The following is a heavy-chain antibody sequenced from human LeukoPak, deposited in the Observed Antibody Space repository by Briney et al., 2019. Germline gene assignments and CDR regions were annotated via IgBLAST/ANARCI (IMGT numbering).Heavy chain of an antibody. Sequence: SETLSLTCTVSGGSISSYYWSWIRQPPGKGLEWIGYIYYSGSTNYNPSLKSRVTISVDTSKNQFSLKLSSVTAADTAVYYCARHEGLLWFGGGFDYWGQGTLVTVSS. CDR3: ARHEGLLWFGGGFDY. D-gene: IGHD3-10*01. CDR2: IYYSGST. CDR1: GGSISSYY. J-gene: IGHJ4*02. V-gene: IGHV4-59*08.